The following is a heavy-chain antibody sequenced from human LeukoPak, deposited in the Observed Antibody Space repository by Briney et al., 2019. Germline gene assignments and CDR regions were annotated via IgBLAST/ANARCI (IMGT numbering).Heavy chain of an antibody. CDR2: IYTSGST. D-gene: IGHD3-10*01. CDR3: ASYREMYGSGSSSSAFDI. CDR1: GGSISSGDYY. Sequence: SETLSLTCTVSGGSISSGDYYWSWIRQPAGKGLEWIGRIYTSGSTNYNPSLKSRVTISVDTSKNQFSLKLSSVTVADTAVYYCASYREMYGSGSSSSAFDIWGQGTMVTVSS. V-gene: IGHV4-61*02. J-gene: IGHJ3*02.